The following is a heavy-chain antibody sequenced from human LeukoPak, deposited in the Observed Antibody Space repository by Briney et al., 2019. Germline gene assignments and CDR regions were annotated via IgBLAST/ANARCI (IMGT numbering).Heavy chain of an antibody. CDR1: GFTFSSYA. CDR3: AREYYYDSSGSDGPSDGMDV. D-gene: IGHD3-22*01. Sequence: GRSLRLSCAASGFTFSSYAVHWVRQAPGKGLEWVSYISSSGSTIYYADSVKGRFTISRDNAKNSLYLQMNSLRAEDTAVYYCAREYYYDSSGSDGPSDGMDVWGQGTTVTVSS. V-gene: IGHV3-48*03. J-gene: IGHJ6*02. CDR2: ISSSGSTI.